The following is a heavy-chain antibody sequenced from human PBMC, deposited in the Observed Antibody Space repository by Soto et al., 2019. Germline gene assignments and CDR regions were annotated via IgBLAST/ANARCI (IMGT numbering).Heavy chain of an antibody. J-gene: IGHJ4*02. CDR3: ARDLITGTTSLTFDY. V-gene: IGHV3-33*01. D-gene: IGHD1-7*01. CDR1: GFTFSSYG. Sequence: GGSLRLSCAASGFTFSSYGMHWVRQAPGKGLEWVAVIWYDGSNKYYADSVKGRFTISRDNSKNTLYLQMNSLRAEDTAVYYCARDLITGTTSLTFDYWGQGNLVTVSS. CDR2: IWYDGSNK.